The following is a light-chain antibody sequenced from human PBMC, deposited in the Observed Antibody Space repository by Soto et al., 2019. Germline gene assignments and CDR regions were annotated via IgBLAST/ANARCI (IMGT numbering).Light chain of an antibody. CDR2: EVS. V-gene: IGLV2-8*01. CDR3: RSYGGSNPVV. J-gene: IGLJ2*01. Sequence: QSALTQPPSASGSPGQSVTISCTGSSSDVGGYNYVSWYQQHPGKAPKLMIYEVSKRPSGVPDRLSGSKSGNTASLTVSGLQAGDEAIYYSRSYGGSNPVVFGGGTKPTFL. CDR1: SSDVGGYNY.